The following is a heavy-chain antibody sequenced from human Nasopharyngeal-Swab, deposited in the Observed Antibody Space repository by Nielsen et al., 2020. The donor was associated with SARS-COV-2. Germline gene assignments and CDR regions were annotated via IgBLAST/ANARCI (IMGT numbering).Heavy chain of an antibody. CDR2: INHTGGA. CDR3: ARVFGYSRNFDY. Sequence: SETLSLTCAVYGGSFSGYYWTWIRQPPGKGLEWIGEINHTGGANYNPSFKSRVTISVDTSKNQFSLKLTSVTAADTAVYYCARVFGYSRNFDYWGQGPLVTVSS. CDR1: GGSFSGYY. V-gene: IGHV4-34*01. D-gene: IGHD5-12*01. J-gene: IGHJ4*02.